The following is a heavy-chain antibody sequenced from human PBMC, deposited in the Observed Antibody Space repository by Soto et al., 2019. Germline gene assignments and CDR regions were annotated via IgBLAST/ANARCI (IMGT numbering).Heavy chain of an antibody. CDR1: GFTFSSYA. J-gene: IGHJ4*02. Sequence: GGSLRLSCVASGFTFSSYAMSWVRQAPGKGLEWVSAISGSGGSTYYADSVKGRFTISRDNSKNTLYLQMNSLRSEDTAVYYCARPSRTHGSEGGYWGQVTLVTVSS. CDR3: ARPSRTHGSEGGY. V-gene: IGHV3-23*01. D-gene: IGHD3-16*01. CDR2: ISGSGGST.